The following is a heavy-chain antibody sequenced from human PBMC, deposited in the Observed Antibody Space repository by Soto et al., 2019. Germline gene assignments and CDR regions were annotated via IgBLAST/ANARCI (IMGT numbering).Heavy chain of an antibody. Sequence: WGALRVSCAASVFTFSSYAMNWVRQAPGKGLEWVSAISGSGGSTYYADSVKGRFTISRDNSKNTLYLQMNSLRAEDTAVYYCAKAGGGIAAAFRSRGGMDVWGQGTTVTSP. CDR3: AKAGGGIAAAFRSRGGMDV. D-gene: IGHD6-13*01. V-gene: IGHV3-23*01. J-gene: IGHJ6*02. CDR1: VFTFSSYA. CDR2: ISGSGGST.